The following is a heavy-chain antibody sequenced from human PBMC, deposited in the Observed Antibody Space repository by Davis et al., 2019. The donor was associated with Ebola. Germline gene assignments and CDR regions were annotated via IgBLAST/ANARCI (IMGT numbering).Heavy chain of an antibody. D-gene: IGHD5-24*01. CDR3: ARSEMATNPFDY. Sequence: PGGSLRLSCKGSGYSFTSYWISWVRQLPGKGLEWMGRIDPSDSYTNYSPSFQGHVTISADKSISTAYLQWSSLKASDTAMYYCARSEMATNPFDYWGQGTLVTVSS. V-gene: IGHV5-10-1*01. CDR2: IDPSDSYT. J-gene: IGHJ4*02. CDR1: GYSFTSYW.